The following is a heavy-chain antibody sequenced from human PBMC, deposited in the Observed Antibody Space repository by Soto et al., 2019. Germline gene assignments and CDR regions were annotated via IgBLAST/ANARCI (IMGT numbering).Heavy chain of an antibody. J-gene: IGHJ2*01. D-gene: IGHD3-16*01. CDR1: GVTFKDYG. CDR3: ARDGWGSNWYFDL. CDR2: ISYDGKQT. Sequence: PGGSLRLSCGAPGVTFKDYGMHWVRQAPGKGLEWVAVISYDGKQTYYADSVKGRFTIYKDKSKRTLFLQMNSLRVDDTAVYYCARDGWGSNWYFDLWGRGTQVTVSS. V-gene: IGHV3-30*03.